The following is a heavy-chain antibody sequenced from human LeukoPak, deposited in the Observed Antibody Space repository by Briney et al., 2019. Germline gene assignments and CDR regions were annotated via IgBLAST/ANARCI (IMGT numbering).Heavy chain of an antibody. D-gene: IGHD6-19*01. CDR1: GGSISSYY. V-gene: IGHV4-59*08. CDR3: ARRKYSSGSYYFDY. J-gene: IGHJ4*02. Sequence: SETLSLTCTVSGGSISSYYWSWIRQPPGKGLEWIGYIYYSGSTNYNPSLKSRVTIPVDTSKNQFSLKLSSVTAADTAVYYCARRKYSSGSYYFDYWGQGTLVTVSS. CDR2: IYYSGST.